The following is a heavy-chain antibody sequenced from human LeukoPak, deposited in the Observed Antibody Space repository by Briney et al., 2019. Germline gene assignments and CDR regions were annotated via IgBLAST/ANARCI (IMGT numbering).Heavy chain of an antibody. D-gene: IGHD6-13*01. CDR1: GFTFSSYA. V-gene: IGHV3-23*01. Sequence: GGSLRLSCAASGFTFSSYAMSRVRQAPGKGLEWVSAISGSGGSTYYADSVKGRFTISRDNSKNTLYLQMNSLRAEDTAVYYCAKREAGIAAAGHKAAYFQHWGQGTLVTVSS. J-gene: IGHJ1*01. CDR2: ISGSGGST. CDR3: AKREAGIAAAGHKAAYFQH.